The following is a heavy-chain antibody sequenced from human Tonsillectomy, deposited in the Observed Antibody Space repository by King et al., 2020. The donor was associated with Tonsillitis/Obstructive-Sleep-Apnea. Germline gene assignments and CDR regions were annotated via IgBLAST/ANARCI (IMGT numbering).Heavy chain of an antibody. CDR1: GGSFSGYY. D-gene: IGHD2-2*02. CDR3: AREEVMWDIVVVPPAIGNDY. Sequence: VQLQQWGAGLLKPSETLSLTCAVYGGSFSGYYWSWIRQPPGKGLEWIGEINHSGSTNYNPSLKSRVTISADTSKNQFSLRLSSVTAADTAVYYCAREEVMWDIVVVPPAIGNDYWGQGTLVTVSS. J-gene: IGHJ4*02. V-gene: IGHV4-34*01. CDR2: INHSGST.